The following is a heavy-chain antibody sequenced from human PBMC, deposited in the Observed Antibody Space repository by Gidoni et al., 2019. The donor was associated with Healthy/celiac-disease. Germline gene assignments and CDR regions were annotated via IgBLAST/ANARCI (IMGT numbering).Heavy chain of an antibody. Sequence: QVQLQQWRAGLLKPSETLSLTCAVYGWSFSGYYWSWIRQPPGKGLEWIGEINHSGSTNYNPSLKSRVTISVETSKNQFSLKLSSVTAADTAVYYCAREMEEIVVVVAATPAFDIWGQGTMVTVSS. D-gene: IGHD2-15*01. V-gene: IGHV4-34*01. CDR2: INHSGST. CDR3: AREMEEIVVVVAATPAFDI. CDR1: GWSFSGYY. J-gene: IGHJ3*02.